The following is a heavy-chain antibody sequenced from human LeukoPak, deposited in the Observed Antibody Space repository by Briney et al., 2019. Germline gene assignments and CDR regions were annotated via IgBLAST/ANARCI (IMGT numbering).Heavy chain of an antibody. CDR1: GFTFSSYS. V-gene: IGHV3-21*01. CDR3: ASERSGYYFFDY. CDR2: ISSSSSYI. Sequence: GGSLRLSCAASGFTFSSYSMNWVRQAPGKGLEWVSSISSSSSYIYYADSVKGRFTISRDNAKNSLYLQMNSLRAKDTAVYYCASERSGYYFFDYWGQGTLVTVSS. D-gene: IGHD3-22*01. J-gene: IGHJ4*02.